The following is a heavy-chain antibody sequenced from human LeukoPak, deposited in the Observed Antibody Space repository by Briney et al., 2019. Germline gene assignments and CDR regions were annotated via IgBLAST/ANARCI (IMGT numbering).Heavy chain of an antibody. CDR2: INHSGST. V-gene: IGHV4-34*01. CDR3: ARGRVSSSTWYSTYYYYFYMDV. Sequence: SETLSLTCAVYGGSFSGYYWSWIRQPPGKGLEWIGEINHSGSTNYNPSLNGRVSISRDTSKNLFSLRLRSVTAADTAVYFCARGRVSSSTWYSTYYYYFYMDVWGKGTTVTVSS. D-gene: IGHD4-11*01. J-gene: IGHJ6*03. CDR1: GGSFSGYY.